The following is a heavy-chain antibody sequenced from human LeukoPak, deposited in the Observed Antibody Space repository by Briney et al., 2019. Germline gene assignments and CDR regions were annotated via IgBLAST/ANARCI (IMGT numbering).Heavy chain of an antibody. D-gene: IGHD2-2*01. Sequence: PSETLSLTCTVSGDXISTYYWSWIRQPPGKGLEWIGYLYYTGSTNYNPSLKSRVTISVDRSKKQFSLKVSSVTAADTAVYYCAGGPTSSFDYWGQGTLVTVSS. J-gene: IGHJ4*02. CDR2: LYYTGST. V-gene: IGHV4-59*08. CDR1: GDXISTYY. CDR3: AGGPTSSFDY.